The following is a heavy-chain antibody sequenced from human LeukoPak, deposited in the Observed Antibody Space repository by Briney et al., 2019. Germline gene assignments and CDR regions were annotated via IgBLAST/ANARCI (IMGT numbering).Heavy chain of an antibody. D-gene: IGHD6-13*01. Sequence: SETLSLTCTVSGVSISSYYCTWIRQAPGKGLEWIGYIYYSGSTNYNPSLKSRVTISADTSKNQFSLRLTTVTAADTAVYYCARHISGWYWFDSWGQGTLVTVSS. CDR2: IYYSGST. V-gene: IGHV4-59*01. CDR1: GVSISSYY. J-gene: IGHJ5*01. CDR3: ARHISGWYWFDS.